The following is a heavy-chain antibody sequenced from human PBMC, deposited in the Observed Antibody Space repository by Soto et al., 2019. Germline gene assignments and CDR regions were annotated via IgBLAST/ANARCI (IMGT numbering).Heavy chain of an antibody. V-gene: IGHV1-18*01. Sequence: ASVKVSCKASGYTFTSYGISWVRQAPGQGLEWMGWISAYNGNTNYAQKLQGRVTMTTDTSTSTAYMELRSLRSDDTAVYYCARNSSGYYNYYYGMDVWGQGTTVTVSS. D-gene: IGHD3-22*01. J-gene: IGHJ6*02. CDR1: GYTFTSYG. CDR2: ISAYNGNT. CDR3: ARNSSGYYNYYYGMDV.